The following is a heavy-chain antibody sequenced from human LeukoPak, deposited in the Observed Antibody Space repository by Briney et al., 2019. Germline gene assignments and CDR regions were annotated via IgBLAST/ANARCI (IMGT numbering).Heavy chain of an antibody. CDR2: IRYDGSNK. CDR3: AKLFFGVVRGAKQNFDY. Sequence: GGSLRLSCAASGFTFSSYGMHWVRRAPGKGLEWVAFIRYDGSNKYYADSVKGRFTISRDNSKNTLYLQMNSLRAEDTAVYYCAKLFFGVVRGAKQNFDYWGQGTLVTVSS. D-gene: IGHD3-10*01. CDR1: GFTFSSYG. V-gene: IGHV3-30*02. J-gene: IGHJ4*02.